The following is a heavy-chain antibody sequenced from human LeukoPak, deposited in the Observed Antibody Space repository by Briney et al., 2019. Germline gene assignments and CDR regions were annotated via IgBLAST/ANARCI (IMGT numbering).Heavy chain of an antibody. CDR2: INPNSGGT. D-gene: IGHD4-23*01. V-gene: IGHV1-2*02. Sequence: GASVKVSCKASGYTFTGYYMHWVRQAPGQGLEWMGWINPNSGGTNYAQKFQGRVTMTRDTSISTAYMELSRLRSDDTAVYYCASSVGYYYYYYMDVWGKGTTATVSS. CDR3: ASSVGYYYYYYMDV. J-gene: IGHJ6*03. CDR1: GYTFTGYY.